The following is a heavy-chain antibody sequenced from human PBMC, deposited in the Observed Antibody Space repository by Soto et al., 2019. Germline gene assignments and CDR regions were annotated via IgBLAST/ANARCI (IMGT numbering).Heavy chain of an antibody. CDR2: IYYSGST. J-gene: IGHJ2*01. D-gene: IGHD3-22*01. CDR3: ARGGYYDSSGYPSYWYFDL. Sequence: SETLSLTCTVSGGSISSYYWSWIRQPPGKGLEWIGYIYYSGSTNYNPSLKSRVTISVDTPKNQFSLKLSSVTAADTAVYYCARGGYYDSSGYPSYWYFDLWGRGTLVTVSS. V-gene: IGHV4-59*08. CDR1: GGSISSYY.